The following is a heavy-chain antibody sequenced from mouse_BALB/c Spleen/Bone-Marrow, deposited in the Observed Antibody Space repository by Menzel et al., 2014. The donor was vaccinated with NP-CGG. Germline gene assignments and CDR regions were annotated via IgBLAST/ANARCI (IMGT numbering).Heavy chain of an antibody. CDR3: ARRVYGNYWYFDV. CDR1: GYAFSSYR. J-gene: IGHJ1*01. CDR2: IYPGDGDT. Sequence: QVQLQQSGAELVRPGSSVKISCKASGYAFSSYRMNWVKQRPGQGLEWIGQIYPGDGDTNYNGKFKGKATLTADKSSSTAYMQLSSLTSEDSAVYFCARRVYGNYWYFDVWGAGTTVTVSS. D-gene: IGHD2-1*01. V-gene: IGHV1-80*01.